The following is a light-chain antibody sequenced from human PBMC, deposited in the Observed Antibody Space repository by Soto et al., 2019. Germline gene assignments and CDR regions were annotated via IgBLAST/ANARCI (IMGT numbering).Light chain of an antibody. CDR3: ETWDSNTYV. CDR2: LEGSGSY. J-gene: IGLJ1*01. CDR1: SGHSSYI. Sequence: QLVLTQSSSASASLGSSVSLTCTLSSGHSSYIIAWHQQQPGKAPRYLMKLEGSGSYNKGSGVPDRFSGSSPGADRYLTISNLQFEDEADYYCETWDSNTYVFGTGTKLTVL. V-gene: IGLV4-60*02.